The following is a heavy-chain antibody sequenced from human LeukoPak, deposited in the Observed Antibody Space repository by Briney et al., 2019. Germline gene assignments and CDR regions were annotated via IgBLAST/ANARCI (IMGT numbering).Heavy chain of an antibody. CDR3: ARGRDDYNFAY. CDR2: INHSGCT. Sequence: AETLPLTCAVYGGSFSGFHWTWIRQPPGKGLEWIGEINHSGCTNYNPSLRSRVTISVDTSKNQFSLKLFSVTAADTAVYYCARGRDDYNFAYWGQGTLVTSSS. D-gene: IGHD5-24*01. CDR1: GGSFSGFH. J-gene: IGHJ4*02. V-gene: IGHV4-34*01.